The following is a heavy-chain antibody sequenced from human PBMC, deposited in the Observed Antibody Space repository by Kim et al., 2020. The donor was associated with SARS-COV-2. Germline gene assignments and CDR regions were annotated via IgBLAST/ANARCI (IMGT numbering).Heavy chain of an antibody. CDR3: ARASSRGDFWSGYYTGPGAFDI. CDR2: IWYDGSNK. D-gene: IGHD3-3*01. Sequence: GGSLRLSCAASGFTFSSYGMHWVRQAPGKGLEWVAVIWYDGSNKYYADSVKGRFTISRDNSKNTLYLQMNSLRAEDTAVYYCARASSRGDFWSGYYTGPGAFDIWGQGTMVTVSS. J-gene: IGHJ3*02. CDR1: GFTFSSYG. V-gene: IGHV3-33*01.